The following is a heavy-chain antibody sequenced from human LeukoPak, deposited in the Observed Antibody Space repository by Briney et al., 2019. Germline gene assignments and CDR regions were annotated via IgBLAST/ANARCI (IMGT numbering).Heavy chain of an antibody. CDR2: ISYDGSNK. D-gene: IGHD3-9*01. V-gene: IGHV3-30*18. Sequence: GGSLRLSCAASGFTFGSYGMHWVRQAPGKGLEWVAVISYDGSNKYYADSVKGRFTISRDNSENTLYLQMNSLRAEDTAVYYCAKDLYLTGYSFDYWGQGTLVTVSS. CDR3: AKDLYLTGYSFDY. J-gene: IGHJ4*02. CDR1: GFTFGSYG.